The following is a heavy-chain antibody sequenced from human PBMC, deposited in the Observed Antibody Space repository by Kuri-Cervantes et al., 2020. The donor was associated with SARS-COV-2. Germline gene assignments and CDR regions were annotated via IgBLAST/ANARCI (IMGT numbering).Heavy chain of an antibody. CDR2: ISSSSSYI. J-gene: IGHJ3*02. CDR1: GFTFSSYS. Sequence: GESLKISCAASGFTFSSYSMNWVRQAPGKGLEWVSSISSSSSYIYYADSVKGRFTISRDNAKNSLYLQMNSLRAEDTAVYYCARARGPDAFDIWGQGTMVTVSS. CDR3: ARARGPDAFDI. V-gene: IGHV3-21*04.